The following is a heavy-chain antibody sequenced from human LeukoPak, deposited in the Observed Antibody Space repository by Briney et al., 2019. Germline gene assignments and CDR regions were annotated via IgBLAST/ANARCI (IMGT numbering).Heavy chain of an antibody. Sequence: GGSLRLSCAASGFTFSSYEMNWVRQAPGKGLEWVSYINSGGDNRYYADAVKGRFTVSRDNGKNSLYLQMNSLRAEDTAVYYCARDHRDSNSIRALDIWGQGTMVTVSS. CDR1: GFTFSSYE. CDR2: INSGGDNR. V-gene: IGHV3-48*03. J-gene: IGHJ3*02. CDR3: ARDHRDSNSIRALDI. D-gene: IGHD2-2*01.